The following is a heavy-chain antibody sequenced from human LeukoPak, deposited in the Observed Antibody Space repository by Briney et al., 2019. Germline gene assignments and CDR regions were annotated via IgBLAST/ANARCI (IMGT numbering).Heavy chain of an antibody. J-gene: IGHJ5*02. V-gene: IGHV1-18*01. D-gene: IGHD3-3*01. CDR1: GYTFSNYG. Sequence: GASVKVSCKASGYTFSNYGSNWVRQAPGQGLEWMGWISAYNGNTNYAQKLQGRVTMTTDTSTSTAYMELKSLLSDDTAVYYCVRDRSYDLRGFDPWGQGTLVTVSS. CDR2: ISAYNGNT. CDR3: VRDRSYDLRGFDP.